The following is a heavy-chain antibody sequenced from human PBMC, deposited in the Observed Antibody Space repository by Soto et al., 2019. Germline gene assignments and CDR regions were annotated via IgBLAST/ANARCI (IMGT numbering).Heavy chain of an antibody. J-gene: IGHJ4*02. Sequence: QTGGSLRLSCEVSGFKFSDYGLNWVRQAPGKGLEWVAAISYDGMSENYADSVRGRFTISSDNSKNTLYLQMDSLTSEDTAVYYCARPSSGYWSYFDYWGQGTLVTVSS. CDR2: ISYDGMSE. CDR1: GFKFSDYG. V-gene: IGHV3-30*03. D-gene: IGHD3-22*01. CDR3: ARPSSGYWSYFDY.